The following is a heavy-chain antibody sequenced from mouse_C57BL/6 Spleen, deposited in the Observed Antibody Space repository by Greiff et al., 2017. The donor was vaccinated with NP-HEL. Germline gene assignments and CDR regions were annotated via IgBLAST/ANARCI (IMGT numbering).Heavy chain of an antibody. CDR2: ISSGGSYT. CDR1: GFTFSSYG. D-gene: IGHD2-3*01. CDR3: ARDGRNYFDY. V-gene: IGHV5-6*01. Sequence: EVQLVESGGDLVKPGGSLKLSCAASGFTFSSYGMSWVRQTPDKRLEWVATISSGGSYTYYPDSVKGRFTISRDNAKNTLYLQMSSLKSEDTAMYYCARDGRNYFDYWGQGTTLTVSS. J-gene: IGHJ2*01.